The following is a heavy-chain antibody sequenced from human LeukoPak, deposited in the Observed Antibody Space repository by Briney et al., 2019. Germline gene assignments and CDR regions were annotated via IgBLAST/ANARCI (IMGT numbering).Heavy chain of an antibody. CDR2: IIPIFGTA. Sequence: SVKVSCKASGGTFSSYAISWVRQAPGQGLEWMGGIIPIFGTANYAQKFQGRVTITADESTSTAYMELSSLRSEDTAVYYCAKGGEKAVAGPKLNSPPYYWGQGTLVTVSS. CDR3: AKGGEKAVAGPKLNSPPYY. D-gene: IGHD6-19*01. CDR1: GGTFSSYA. J-gene: IGHJ4*02. V-gene: IGHV1-69*01.